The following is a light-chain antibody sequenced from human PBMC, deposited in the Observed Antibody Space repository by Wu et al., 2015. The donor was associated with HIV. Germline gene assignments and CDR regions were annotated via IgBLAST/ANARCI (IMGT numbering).Light chain of an antibody. CDR1: QSVSSN. Sequence: EIVMTQSPATLSVSPGERATLSCRASQSVSSNLAWYQQKPGQAPRLLIYGASSRATGIPDRFSGSGSGTDFTLTINRLEPEDFAVYYCQQYGSPWTFGQGTKVEIK. J-gene: IGKJ1*01. CDR2: GAS. CDR3: QQYGSPWT. V-gene: IGKV3-20*01.